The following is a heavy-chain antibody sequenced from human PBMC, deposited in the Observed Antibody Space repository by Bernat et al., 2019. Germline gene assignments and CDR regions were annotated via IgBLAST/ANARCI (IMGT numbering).Heavy chain of an antibody. J-gene: IGHJ6*03. CDR3: ARAGGDYYYYYMDV. D-gene: IGHD3-16*01. Sequence: QVQLVQSGAEVKKPGASVKVSCKASGYTFTSYAMHWVRQAPGQRLEWMGWINAGNGNTKYSQKFQGRVTITRDTSASTAYMELSSLRSEDTAVYYCARAGGDYYYYYMDVWGKGTLVTVSS. CDR2: INAGNGNT. CDR1: GYTFTSYA. V-gene: IGHV1-3*01.